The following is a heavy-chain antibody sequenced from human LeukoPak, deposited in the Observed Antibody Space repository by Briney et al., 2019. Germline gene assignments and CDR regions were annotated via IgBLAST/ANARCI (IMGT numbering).Heavy chain of an antibody. CDR2: ISWNSGSI. D-gene: IGHD4-17*01. V-gene: IGHV3-9*03. CDR3: AKGGYDYGDVIDY. CDR1: GFTFDDYA. Sequence: SGGSLRLSCAASGFTFDDYAMHWVRQAPGKGLEWVSGISWNSGSIGYADSVKGRFTISRDNAKNSLYLQMNSLRAEDMALYYCAKGGYDYGDVIDYWGQGTLVTVSS. J-gene: IGHJ4*02.